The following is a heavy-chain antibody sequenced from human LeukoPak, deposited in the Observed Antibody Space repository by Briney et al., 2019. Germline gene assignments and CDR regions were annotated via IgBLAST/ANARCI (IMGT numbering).Heavy chain of an antibody. D-gene: IGHD3-10*01. J-gene: IGHJ4*02. CDR3: ARPYGSGSYSLGY. CDR2: IRNKANSYTT. CDR1: GFTFSDHY. V-gene: IGHV3-72*01. Sequence: GGSLSLSCAASGFTFSDHYMDWVRQAPGKGLEWVGRIRNKANSYTTEYAASVKGRFTISRDDSKNSLYLQMNSLKTEDTAVYYCARPYGSGSYSLGYWGQGTLVTVSS.